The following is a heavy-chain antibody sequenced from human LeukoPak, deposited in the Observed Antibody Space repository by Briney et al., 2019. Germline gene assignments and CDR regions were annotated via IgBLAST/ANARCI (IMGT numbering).Heavy chain of an antibody. CDR1: GFTFSSYW. J-gene: IGHJ6*02. CDR3: ASEAHYRGNQPYYYGMDV. V-gene: IGHV3-7*04. Sequence: GGSLRLSCAASGFTFSSYWMSWVRQAPGKGLEWVANIKQDGSEKYYVDSVKGRFTISRDNAKNSLYLQMNSLRAEDTAVYYCASEAHYRGNQPYYYGMDVWGQGTTVTVSS. D-gene: IGHD4-23*01. CDR2: IKQDGSEK.